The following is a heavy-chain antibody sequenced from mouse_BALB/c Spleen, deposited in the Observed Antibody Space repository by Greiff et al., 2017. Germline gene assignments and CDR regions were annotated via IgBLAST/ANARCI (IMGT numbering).Heavy chain of an antibody. D-gene: IGHD2-10*01. V-gene: IGHV5-17*02. J-gene: IGHJ4*01. CDR3: ARWAFYGYYAMDY. Sequence: EVKLVESGGGLVQPGGSRKLSCAASGFTFSSFGMHWVRQAPEKGLEWVAYISSGSSTIYYADTVKGRFTISRDNPKNTLFLQMTSLRSEDTAMYYCARWAFYGYYAMDYWGQGTSVTVSS. CDR2: ISSGSSTI. CDR1: GFTFSSFG.